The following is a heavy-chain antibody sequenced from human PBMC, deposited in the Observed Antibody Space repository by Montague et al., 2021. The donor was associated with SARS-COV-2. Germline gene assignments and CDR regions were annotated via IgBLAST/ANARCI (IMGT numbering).Heavy chain of an antibody. CDR2: ISPAGSAK. V-gene: IGHV3-7*01. J-gene: IGHJ4*02. CDR1: GVLFSSHW. Sequence: SLRLSCASYGVLFSSHWMSWVRKAPGKPLEWVATISPAGSAKFYVGSVKGRFTVSRDNAKTSLYLHMNSLRVEDTAVYYCARSVDVWGQGTLVTVSS. CDR3: ARSVDV.